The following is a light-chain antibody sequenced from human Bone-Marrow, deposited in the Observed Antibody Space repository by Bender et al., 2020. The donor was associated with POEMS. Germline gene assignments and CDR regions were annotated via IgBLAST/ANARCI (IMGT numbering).Light chain of an antibody. V-gene: IGLV5-45*01. CDR3: MIWHISAWV. Sequence: QAVLTQPPSLSASPGASASLTCTLRSDISVATERTYWYQQKPGGPPRYLLRYNSHIDKQQGSGVPSRFSGSKDASANAGILRIFGLQSDDEADYYCMIWHISAWVFGGGTKLSVL. J-gene: IGLJ3*02. CDR2: YNSHIDK. CDR1: SDISVATER.